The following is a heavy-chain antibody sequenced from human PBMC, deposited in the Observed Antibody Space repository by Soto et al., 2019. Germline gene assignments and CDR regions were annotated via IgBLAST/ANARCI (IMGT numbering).Heavy chain of an antibody. CDR1: GGSFSGYY. D-gene: IGHD6-13*01. Sequence: SETLSLTCAVYGGSFSGYYWSWIRQPPGKGLEWIGEINHSGSTNYNPSLKSRVTISVDTSKNQFSLKLSSVTAADTAVYYCARRTLAAASDYWGQGTLVTVS. V-gene: IGHV4-34*01. CDR2: INHSGST. CDR3: ARRTLAAASDY. J-gene: IGHJ4*02.